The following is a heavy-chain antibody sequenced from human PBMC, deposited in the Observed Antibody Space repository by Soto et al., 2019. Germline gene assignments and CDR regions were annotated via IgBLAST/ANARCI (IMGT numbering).Heavy chain of an antibody. Sequence: QVQLQESGPGLVKPSQTLSLTCSVSGASISSVDYYWTWIRQPPGKGLEWIGCIYHSETTYYGPSIKCRVNISVETSNNQLSLRLNSVSAADSAVYYCARAGYFYDISGYYFDAFDIWGPGTMVTVSS. CDR2: IYHSETT. CDR1: GASISSVDYY. J-gene: IGHJ3*02. CDR3: ARAGYFYDISGYYFDAFDI. D-gene: IGHD3-22*01. V-gene: IGHV4-30-4*01.